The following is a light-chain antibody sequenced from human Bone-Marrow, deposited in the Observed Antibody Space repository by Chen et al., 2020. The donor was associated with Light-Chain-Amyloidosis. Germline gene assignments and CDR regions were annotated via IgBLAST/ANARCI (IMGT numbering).Light chain of an antibody. CDR3: QSTDSTATYGV. Sequence: SYELTQPPSLSVSPGQTARITCPGDALPKRYVYWFQHKPGQAPVLVMYKDNERPTGIPERFSGSSSGTTVTLTNSRVQTEDEADYYCQSTDSTATYGVFGGGTQLTVL. CDR1: ALPKRY. CDR2: KDN. V-gene: IGLV3-25*03. J-gene: IGLJ3*02.